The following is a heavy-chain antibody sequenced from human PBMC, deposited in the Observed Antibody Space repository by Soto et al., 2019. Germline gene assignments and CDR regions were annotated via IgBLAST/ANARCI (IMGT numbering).Heavy chain of an antibody. V-gene: IGHV4-59*01. J-gene: IGHJ5*02. D-gene: IGHD3-22*01. CDR1: GGSISSYY. CDR3: AKVWNYYDSSGSHNWIDP. CDR2: IYHTGST. Sequence: PSETLSLTCTVSGGSISSYYWSWIRQPPGKGLEWIGYIYHTGSTNYNPSLKSRVTISVDTSKNQFSLKLSSVTAADTAVYYCAKVWNYYDSSGSHNWIDPWGQGTLVTVSS.